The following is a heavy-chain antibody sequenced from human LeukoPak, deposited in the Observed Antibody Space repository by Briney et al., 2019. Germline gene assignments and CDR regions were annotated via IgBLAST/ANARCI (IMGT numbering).Heavy chain of an antibody. J-gene: IGHJ3*02. Sequence: PGGSLRLSCAASGFPFSDYYMSWIRQAPGKGREWVSYISSSGGTTYYADSVEGRFTISRDNAKNALYLQMNSLRAEDTAVYYCAKSITNLDAFDIWGQGTMVTVSS. CDR2: ISSSGGTT. CDR1: GFPFSDYY. D-gene: IGHD1-20*01. V-gene: IGHV3-11*01. CDR3: AKSITNLDAFDI.